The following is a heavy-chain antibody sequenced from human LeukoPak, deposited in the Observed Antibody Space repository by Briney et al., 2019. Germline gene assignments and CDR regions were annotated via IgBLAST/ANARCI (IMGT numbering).Heavy chain of an antibody. CDR1: GYTCTGYY. Sequence: GASVKVSCKASGYTCTGYYMHWVRQAPGQGLEWMGRINPNSGGTNYAQKLQGRVTMTRDTSISTAYMELSRLRSDDTAVYYCARVMAAAGNYYYYYMDVWGKGTTVTVSS. CDR2: INPNSGGT. V-gene: IGHV1-2*06. D-gene: IGHD6-13*01. J-gene: IGHJ6*03. CDR3: ARVMAAAGNYYYYYMDV.